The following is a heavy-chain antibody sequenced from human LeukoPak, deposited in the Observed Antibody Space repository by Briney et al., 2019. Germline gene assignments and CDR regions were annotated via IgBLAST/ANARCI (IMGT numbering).Heavy chain of an antibody. J-gene: IGHJ5*02. CDR3: ARGDPHADL. V-gene: IGHV3-48*03. Sequence: GGSLRLSCAASGFAFSTYEMSWVRQAPGKRLEWIADITISGQTKNYADSVKGRVTISRDNAMSSLYLQMNSLRVEDTGVFYCARGDPHADLWGQGTLVTVSS. CDR1: GFAFSTYE. CDR2: ITISGQTK.